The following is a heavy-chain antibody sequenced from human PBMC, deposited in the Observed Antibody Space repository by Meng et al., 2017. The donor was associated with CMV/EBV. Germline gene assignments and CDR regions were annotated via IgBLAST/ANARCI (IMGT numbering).Heavy chain of an antibody. CDR3: ARAATIFEYYGMDV. V-gene: IGHV4-61*01. J-gene: IGHJ6*02. CDR2: IYYSGST. CDR1: GGSVSSGSYY. D-gene: IGHD3-3*01. Sequence: SETLSLTCTVSGGSVSSGSYYWSWIRQPPGKGLEWIGYIYYSGSTNYSPSLKSRVTISVDTSKNQFSLKLSSVTAADTAVYYCARAATIFEYYGMDVWGQGTTVTVSS.